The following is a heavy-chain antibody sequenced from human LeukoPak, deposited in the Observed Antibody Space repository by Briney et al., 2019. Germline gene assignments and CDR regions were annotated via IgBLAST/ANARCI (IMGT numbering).Heavy chain of an antibody. Sequence: PGGSLRLSCAASRFAFSDFAMNWVRQAPGKGLEWVSTFSGSDDTTYYADSVKGRFTISRDNSKNTLYLQLNSLRAEDTAVYYCAKNQNHFWSAFDYWGQGTLVTVSS. J-gene: IGHJ4*02. CDR2: FSGSDDTT. D-gene: IGHD3-3*02. V-gene: IGHV3-23*01. CDR3: AKNQNHFWSAFDY. CDR1: RFAFSDFA.